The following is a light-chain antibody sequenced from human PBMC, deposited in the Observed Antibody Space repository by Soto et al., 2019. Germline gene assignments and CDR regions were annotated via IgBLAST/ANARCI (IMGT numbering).Light chain of an antibody. CDR2: RNN. CDR3: AAWDDSLSGVV. Sequence: HSVLTQPPSASGTPGQRVTISCSGSSSNIGSNYVYWYQQLPGTAPKLLIYRNNQRPSGVPDRFSGSKSGTSASLAISGLRSEDEADYYWAAWDDSLSGVVFGGGTKLTVL. CDR1: SSNIGSNY. V-gene: IGLV1-47*01. J-gene: IGLJ2*01.